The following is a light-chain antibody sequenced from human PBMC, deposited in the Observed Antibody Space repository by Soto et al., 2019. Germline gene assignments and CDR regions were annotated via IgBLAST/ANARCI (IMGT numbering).Light chain of an antibody. CDR2: GAS. V-gene: IGKV3-15*01. CDR3: QQYNNWIMT. J-gene: IGKJ1*01. Sequence: EIVMTQSPATLSVSPGERATLSCRASQSVSSNLAWYQQKPGQAPRLLIYGASTRATGIPARFSGSGSGTEFTLTISSLQSEDFAVYYCQQYNNWIMTFGQGTKVEIK. CDR1: QSVSSN.